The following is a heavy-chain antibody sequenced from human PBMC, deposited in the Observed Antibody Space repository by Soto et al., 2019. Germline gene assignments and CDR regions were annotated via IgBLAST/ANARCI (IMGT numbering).Heavy chain of an antibody. CDR1: GGSFSGHY. D-gene: IGHD3-22*01. CDR2: INHSGSS. Sequence: SETLSLTCAVSGGSFSGHYWSWIRRPPGKGLEWIGEINHSGSSNYNPSLKSRVTISVDTSKNQFSLKVNSVTAADTAVYYCARGIAKIVVVDRYAPDQYLLASRGQRTLVT. J-gene: IGHJ4*02. CDR3: ARGIAKIVVVDRYAPDQYLLAS. V-gene: IGHV4-34*01.